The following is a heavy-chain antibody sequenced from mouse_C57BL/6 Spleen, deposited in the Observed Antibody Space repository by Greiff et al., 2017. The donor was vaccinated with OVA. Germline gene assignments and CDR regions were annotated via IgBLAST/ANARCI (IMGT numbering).Heavy chain of an antibody. CDR3: ARPDGYYSFDY. CDR2: ISSGSSTI. Sequence: EVKLMESGGGLVKPGGSLKLSCAASGFTFSDYGMHWVRQAPEKGLEWVAYISSGSSTIYYADTVKGRFTISRDNAKNTLFLQMTSLRSEDTAMYYCARPDGYYSFDYWGQGTTLTVSS. V-gene: IGHV5-17*01. CDR1: GFTFSDYG. D-gene: IGHD2-3*01. J-gene: IGHJ2*01.